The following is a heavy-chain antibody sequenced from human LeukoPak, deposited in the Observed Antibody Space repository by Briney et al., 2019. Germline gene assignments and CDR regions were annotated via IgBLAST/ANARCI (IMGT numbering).Heavy chain of an antibody. Sequence: SETLSLTCTVSGGSISSNSYYWGWIRQPPGKGLEWLGSIYYSGSTYYNPSLKSRVTISVDTSNNQFSLKLNSVSGADTAVYYCARRFMVRGAMGFDPWGQGTLVTVSS. CDR1: GGSISSNSYY. V-gene: IGHV4-39*01. D-gene: IGHD3-10*01. CDR2: IYYSGST. J-gene: IGHJ5*02. CDR3: ARRFMVRGAMGFDP.